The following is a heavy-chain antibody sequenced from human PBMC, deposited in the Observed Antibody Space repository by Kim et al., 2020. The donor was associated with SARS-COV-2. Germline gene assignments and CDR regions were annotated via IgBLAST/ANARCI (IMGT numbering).Heavy chain of an antibody. J-gene: IGHJ6*02. CDR1: GYTFTSYA. Sequence: ASVKVSCKASGYTFTSYAMHWVRQAPGQRLEWMGWINAGNGNTKYSQKFQGRVTITRDTSASTAYMELSSLRSEDTAVYYCARGPSRGELLLLGMDVWGQGTTVTVSS. V-gene: IGHV1-3*01. D-gene: IGHD2-15*01. CDR3: ARGPSRGELLLLGMDV. CDR2: INAGNGNT.